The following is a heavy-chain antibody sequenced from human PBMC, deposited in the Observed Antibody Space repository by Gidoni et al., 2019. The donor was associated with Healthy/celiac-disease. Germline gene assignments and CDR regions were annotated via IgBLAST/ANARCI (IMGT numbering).Heavy chain of an antibody. CDR1: GFPFISYG. V-gene: IGHV3-33*01. J-gene: IGHJ5*02. D-gene: IGHD1-20*01. Sequence: QVQLVESGGGVVQPGRSLRLSCAASGFPFISYGMHWVRQAPGKGLEWGAVIWYDGSNKYYADSVKGRFTISRDNSKNTLYLQMNSLRAEDTAVYYCARVPYNWNTVGWFDPWGQGTLVTVSS. CDR2: IWYDGSNK. CDR3: ARVPYNWNTVGWFDP.